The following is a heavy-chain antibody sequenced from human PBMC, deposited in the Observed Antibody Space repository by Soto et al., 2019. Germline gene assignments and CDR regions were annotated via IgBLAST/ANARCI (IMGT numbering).Heavy chain of an antibody. Sequence: QVQLQESGPGLVKPSETLSLTCVVSGGSFSRGGNSWSWIRQPPGKGLGGIGYIFYSGSTNYNPSLKSRVTISLDTSKNQFSLKLSSVTAADTAVYYCARAGYYVTVGDVFDVWGQGTTVTVSS. CDR3: ARAGYYVTVGDVFDV. J-gene: IGHJ3*01. D-gene: IGHD3-10*02. V-gene: IGHV4-61*08. CDR2: IFYSGST. CDR1: GGSFSRGGNS.